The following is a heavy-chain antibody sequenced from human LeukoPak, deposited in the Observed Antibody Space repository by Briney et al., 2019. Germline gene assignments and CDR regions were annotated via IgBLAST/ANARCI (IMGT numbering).Heavy chain of an antibody. CDR1: GGSISSYY. D-gene: IGHD4-17*01. V-gene: IGHV4-4*07. CDR3: ARDKTGDYGDLNWFDP. Sequence: SETLSLTCTVSGGSISSYYWSWMRQPVGKGLEWIGRIYTSGSTKYNPSLKSRVTMSVDTSKNRFSLKLSSVTAADTAVYYCARDKTGDYGDLNWFDPWGQGTLVTVSS. J-gene: IGHJ5*02. CDR2: IYTSGST.